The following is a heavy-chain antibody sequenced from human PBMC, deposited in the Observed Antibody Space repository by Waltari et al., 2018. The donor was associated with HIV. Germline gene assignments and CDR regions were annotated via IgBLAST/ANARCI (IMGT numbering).Heavy chain of an antibody. CDR2: SYPEYTT. V-gene: IGHV3-53*01. J-gene: IGHJ5*02. CDR1: NFSISNRP. Sequence: EVLLTESGGQLIQPGGSLGVSCVASNFSISNRPVTVVRQAQGGLLELVAVSYPEYTTHYADAVRGRFTISRVRSRTSVLLQMNGLFADDTAVYYCATGVRYYGPWGQGTRVTVSS. D-gene: IGHD3-16*01. CDR3: ATGVRYYGP.